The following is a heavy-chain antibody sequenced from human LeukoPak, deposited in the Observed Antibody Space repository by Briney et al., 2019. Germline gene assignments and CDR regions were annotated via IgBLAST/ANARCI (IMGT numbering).Heavy chain of an antibody. V-gene: IGHV4-30-4*08. CDR2: IYYSGST. J-gene: IGHJ4*02. CDR3: AREAPLTGYSSKADY. Sequence: PSQTLSLTCTVSGGSISSGDYYWSWIRQPPGKGLEWIGYIYYSGSTYYNPSLKSRVTISVDTSKNQFSLKLSSVTAADTAVYYCAREAPLTGYSSKADYWGQGTLVTVSS. D-gene: IGHD6-13*01. CDR1: GGSISSGDYY.